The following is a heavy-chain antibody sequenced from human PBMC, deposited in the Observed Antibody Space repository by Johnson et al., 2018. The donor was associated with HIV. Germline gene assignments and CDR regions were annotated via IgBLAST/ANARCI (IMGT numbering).Heavy chain of an antibody. D-gene: IGHD6-13*01. CDR3: ARERARQELGLDGAFDI. Sequence: LQPLHSGGGLIQPGGSLRLSCAASGFTVSSYYMSWVRQAPGKGLEWVSVIYSGGSTYYADSVKGRFTISRDNSKNTLYVQMNSLRAEDTAVYYCARERARQELGLDGAFDIWGQGTTVSVS. CDR1: GFTVSSYY. CDR2: IYSGGST. V-gene: IGHV3-53*01. J-gene: IGHJ3*02.